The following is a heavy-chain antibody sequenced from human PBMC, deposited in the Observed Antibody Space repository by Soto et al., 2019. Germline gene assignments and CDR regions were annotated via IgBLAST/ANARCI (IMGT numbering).Heavy chain of an antibody. CDR3: AREDSSGWYLYFDY. CDR1: GFTFSSYA. Sequence: GSLRLSCAASGFTFSSYAMHWVRQAPGKGLEWVAVISYDGSNKYYADSVKGRFTISRDNSKNTLYLQMNSLRAEDTAVYYCAREDSSGWYLYFDYWGQGTLVTVSS. D-gene: IGHD6-19*01. CDR2: ISYDGSNK. V-gene: IGHV3-30-3*01. J-gene: IGHJ4*02.